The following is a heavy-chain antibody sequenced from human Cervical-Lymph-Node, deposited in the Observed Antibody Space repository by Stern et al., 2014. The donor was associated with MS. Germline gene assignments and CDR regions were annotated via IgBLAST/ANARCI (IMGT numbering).Heavy chain of an antibody. J-gene: IGHJ4*02. D-gene: IGHD4-11*01. Sequence: VQLLESGPEVRQPGASVRVSCKASGYTFTTPNYGIAWVREAPGRGLEWIGWLSAYKGNTVYAQKLQDRVTMTTDTSTSTAYMELRSLRSDDTAFYYCARERLRDFNDYHFDSWGQGTLVTVSS. CDR2: LSAYKGNT. CDR3: ARERLRDFNDYHFDS. CDR1: GYTFTTPNYG. V-gene: IGHV1-18*01.